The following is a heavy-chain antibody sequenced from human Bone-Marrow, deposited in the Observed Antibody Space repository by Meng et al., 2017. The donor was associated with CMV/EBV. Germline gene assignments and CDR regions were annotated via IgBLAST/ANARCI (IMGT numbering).Heavy chain of an antibody. V-gene: IGHV1-2*02. Sequence: ASVKVSCKASAYTFTGYYRHWVRQAPGQGLEWMGWINPNSGGTNYAQKFQGRVTMARDTSISTAYMELSRLRSDDAAVYYCARSGEMATIRAVAFDIWGQGTMVTVSS. D-gene: IGHD5-24*01. CDR3: ARSGEMATIRAVAFDI. CDR2: INPNSGGT. CDR1: AYTFTGYY. J-gene: IGHJ3*02.